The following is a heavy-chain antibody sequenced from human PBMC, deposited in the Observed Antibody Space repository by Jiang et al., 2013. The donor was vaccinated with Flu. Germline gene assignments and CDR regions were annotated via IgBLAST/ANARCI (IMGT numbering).Heavy chain of an antibody. CDR2: IYWDDDK. Sequence: KPTQTLTLTCTFSGFSLSTSGVGVGWIRQPPGKALEWPALIYWDDDKRYSPSLKSRLTITKDTSKNQVVLTMTNMDPVDTATYYCAHSAGGQQLYRDAFDIWGQGTMVTVSS. CDR3: AHSAGGQQLYRDAFDI. V-gene: IGHV2-5*02. CDR1: GFSLSTSGVG. J-gene: IGHJ3*02. D-gene: IGHD6-13*01.